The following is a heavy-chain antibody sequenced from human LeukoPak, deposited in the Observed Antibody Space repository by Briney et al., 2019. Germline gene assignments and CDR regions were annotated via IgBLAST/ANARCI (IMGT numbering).Heavy chain of an antibody. CDR3: ARFWRGYDFSGFDY. V-gene: IGHV4-59*08. CDR1: GGSISTYY. CDR2: IYYTGST. J-gene: IGHJ4*02. Sequence: SETLSLTCTVSGGSISTYYWNWIRQPLGRGLEWLGYIYYTGSTNYNPSLKSRVTISVETSKNQFSLQLSSVTAADTAVYYCARFWRGYDFSGFDYWGQGTLVTVSS. D-gene: IGHD5-12*01.